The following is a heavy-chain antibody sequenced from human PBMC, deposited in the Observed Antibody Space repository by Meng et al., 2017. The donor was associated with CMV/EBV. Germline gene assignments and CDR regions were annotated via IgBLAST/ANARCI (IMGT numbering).Heavy chain of an antibody. J-gene: IGHJ4*02. CDR3: AKISGRTVSPYCSSTSCYTGRGYFDY. CDR2: ISGSGGST. D-gene: IGHD2-2*02. CDR1: GFTFSSYA. Sequence: GGSLRLSCAASGFTFSSYAMSWVRQAPGKGLEWVSVISGSGGSTYYADSVKGRFTISRDNSKNTLYLQMNSLRAEDTAVYYCAKISGRTVSPYCSSTSCYTGRGYFDYWGQGTLVTVSS. V-gene: IGHV3-23*01.